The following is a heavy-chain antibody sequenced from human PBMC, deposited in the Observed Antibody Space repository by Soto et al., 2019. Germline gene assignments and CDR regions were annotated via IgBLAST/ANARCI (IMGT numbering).Heavy chain of an antibody. V-gene: IGHV1-2*02. J-gene: IGHJ1*01. CDR2: INPNSGGT. CDR1: GYTFTGYY. CDR3: ARVHQYYYDSSGYYREYFQH. Sequence: ASVKVSCKASGYTFTGYYMHWVRQAPGQGLEWMGWINPNSGGTNYAQKFQGRVTMTRDTSISTAYMELSRLRSDDTAVYYCARVHQYYYDSSGYYREYFQHWGQGTLVTVSS. D-gene: IGHD3-22*01.